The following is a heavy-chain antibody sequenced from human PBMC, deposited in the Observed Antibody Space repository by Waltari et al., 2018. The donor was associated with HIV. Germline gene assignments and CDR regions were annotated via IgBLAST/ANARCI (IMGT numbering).Heavy chain of an antibody. CDR3: LKTVKPIAVDI. CDR1: GFTFTCYD. J-gene: IGHJ3*02. Sequence: QVQLVLPGVVVKKPGASVKASCQASGFTFTCYDISWVRQAPGKGLEWMRWISTNTGNTNDARNLKGVVTIATVTSTRRAFIVRRGLTSDSTAADYSLKTVKPIAVDIWVQPPRATDSS. CDR2: ISTNTGNT. D-gene: IGHD2-21*02. V-gene: IGHV1-18*01.